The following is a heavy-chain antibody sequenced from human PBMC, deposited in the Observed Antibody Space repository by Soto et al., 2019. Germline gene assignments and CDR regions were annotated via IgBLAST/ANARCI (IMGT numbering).Heavy chain of an antibody. J-gene: IGHJ2*01. CDR1: GFMFNSYA. D-gene: IGHD2-15*01. CDR2: ISSLGDST. V-gene: IGHV3-64*01. Sequence: EVQLVESGGGLVQPGGSLRLSCAASGFMFNSYAMHWVRQVPGKGLEYVSAISSLGDSTFYANSVKDRLTISTDNSKSTLYLQMGRLRAEDMAVYYCARRPAGWYFDLWGCGTVVTVSS. CDR3: ARRPAGWYFDL.